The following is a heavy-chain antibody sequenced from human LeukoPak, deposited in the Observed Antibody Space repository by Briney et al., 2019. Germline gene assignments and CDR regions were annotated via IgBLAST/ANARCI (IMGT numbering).Heavy chain of an antibody. J-gene: IGHJ4*02. CDR1: GFTFTNAW. CDR3: SALTSRGLSDS. Sequence: GGSLRLSCAASGFTFTNAWMNWVRQAPGKGLEWVGRIKSKADGETIDYAAPVKGRFTFSRDDSKNMLYLQMNSLKSEDTAVYYCSALTSRGLSDSWGQGTLVTVSS. CDR2: IKSKADGETI. D-gene: IGHD1-20*01. V-gene: IGHV3-15*07.